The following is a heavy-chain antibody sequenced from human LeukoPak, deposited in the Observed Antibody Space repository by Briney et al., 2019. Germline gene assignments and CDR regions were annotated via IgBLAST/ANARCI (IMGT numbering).Heavy chain of an antibody. Sequence: GGSLRLSCAASGFTFSSSNMHWVRQAPGKGLEWVPFISGTSTAIIYVDSVKGRFTISRDIGRKSLYLQMNSLSDEDTAVYYCARGGGRSYSDAFDIWGQGTVVTVSS. J-gene: IGHJ3*02. CDR3: ARGGGRSYSDAFDI. D-gene: IGHD1-26*01. CDR2: ISGTSTAI. V-gene: IGHV3-48*02. CDR1: GFTFSSSN.